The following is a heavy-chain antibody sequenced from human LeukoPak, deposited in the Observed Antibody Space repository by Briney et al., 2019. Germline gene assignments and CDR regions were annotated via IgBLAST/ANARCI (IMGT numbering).Heavy chain of an antibody. Sequence: ASVKVSCKASGYTFTGYYMHWERQAPGQGLEWMGRINPNSGGTNYAQKFQGRVTMTRDTSISTAYMELSRLRSDDTAVYYCARSRLWFGELEFDPWGQGTLVTVSS. CDR2: INPNSGGT. J-gene: IGHJ5*02. V-gene: IGHV1-2*06. CDR3: ARSRLWFGELEFDP. CDR1: GYTFTGYY. D-gene: IGHD3-10*01.